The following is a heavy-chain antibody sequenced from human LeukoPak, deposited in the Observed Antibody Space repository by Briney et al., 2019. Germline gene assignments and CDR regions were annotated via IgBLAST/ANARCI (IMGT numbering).Heavy chain of an antibody. J-gene: IGHJ4*02. V-gene: IGHV4-31*03. CDR2: IYYSGST. D-gene: IGHD5-12*01. Sequence: SQTLSLTCTVSGGSISNGGYYWSWIRQHPGKGLEWIGYIYYSGSTYYNPSLKSRVTISVDTSKNQFSLKLSSVTAADTAVYYCARGTSGYDYFDYWGQGTLVTVSS. CDR1: GGSISNGGYY. CDR3: ARGTSGYDYFDY.